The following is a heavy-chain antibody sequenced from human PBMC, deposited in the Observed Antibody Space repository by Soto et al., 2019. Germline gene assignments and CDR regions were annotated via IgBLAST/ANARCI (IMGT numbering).Heavy chain of an antibody. CDR1: GYTFTSYA. V-gene: IGHV1-18*01. Sequence: QVQLVQSGAEVRKPGASVKVSCKASGYTFTSYAVSWVRQAPGQGLEWMGWISPYSGNTNYGQKVQGRVSLTTDTSTSTAYLELRNLRSDDTAVYYCARDTSQKIAYGLYDYWGQRTQVTVSS. D-gene: IGHD2-2*01. CDR3: ARDTSQKIAYGLYDY. CDR2: ISPYSGNT. J-gene: IGHJ4*02.